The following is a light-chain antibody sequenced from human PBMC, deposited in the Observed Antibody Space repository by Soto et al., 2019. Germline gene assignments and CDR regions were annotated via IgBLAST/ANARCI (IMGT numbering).Light chain of an antibody. CDR3: QQYNNWPPWT. J-gene: IGKJ1*01. CDR1: QSVTNK. V-gene: IGKV3-15*01. CDR2: GAS. Sequence: EIVLTQSPATLSVSPGESVSLSCWASQSVTNKLAWYQQRPGQPPRLLIYGASNRATGIPARFSGSGSGTEFTLTISRLQSEDFAVYYCQQYNNWPPWTFGQGTKVDIK.